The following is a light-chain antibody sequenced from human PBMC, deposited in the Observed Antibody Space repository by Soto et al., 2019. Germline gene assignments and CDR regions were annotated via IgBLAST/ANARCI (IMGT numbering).Light chain of an antibody. CDR1: QSISNW. Sequence: DIQMTQSPSTLSASVGDRVTITCRASQSISNWLARYQQKPGKAPKLLIFKASTLESGVPSRFSGSGSGTEVTLNISSLQPDDFATYHCQQYDTYPRTFGQGTKVDI. CDR2: KAS. CDR3: QQYDTYPRT. J-gene: IGKJ1*01. V-gene: IGKV1-5*03.